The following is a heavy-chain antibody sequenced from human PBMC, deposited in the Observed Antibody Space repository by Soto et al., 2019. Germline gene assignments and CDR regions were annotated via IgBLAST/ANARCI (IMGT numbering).Heavy chain of an antibody. J-gene: IGHJ4*02. V-gene: IGHV1-3*04. CDR1: GYTFTSYS. Sequence: GASVKVSCKAFGYTFTSYSMHWVRQAPGQRLEWMGWINTGNGNTKYSQEFQGRVTTTRDTSASTAYMDLSSLRSEDTAVYYCARLSSGSYDSWGQGTLVTVSS. CDR3: ARLSSGSYDS. CDR2: INTGNGNT. D-gene: IGHD1-26*01.